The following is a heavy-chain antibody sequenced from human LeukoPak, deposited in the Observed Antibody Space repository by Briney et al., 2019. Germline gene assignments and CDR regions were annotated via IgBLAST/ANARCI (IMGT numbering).Heavy chain of an antibody. D-gene: IGHD3-22*01. CDR2: INTNTGNP. CDR3: ARTTYYYDSSGSQHEAFDI. Sequence: GASVIVSCKASGYTFTTYAMNWVRQAPGQGLEWMGWINTNTGNPTYAQGFTGRFVFSLDTSVSTAYLQISSLKAEDTAVYYCARTTYYYDSSGSQHEAFDIWGQGTMVTVSS. V-gene: IGHV7-4-1*02. J-gene: IGHJ3*02. CDR1: GYTFTTYA.